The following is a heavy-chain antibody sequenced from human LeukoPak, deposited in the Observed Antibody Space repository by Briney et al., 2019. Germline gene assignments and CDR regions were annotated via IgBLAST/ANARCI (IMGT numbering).Heavy chain of an antibody. CDR1: GFTFSSYS. J-gene: IGHJ4*02. CDR3: ARDGTVPWYYDSSGYSR. V-gene: IGHV3-21*01. CDR2: ISSSSSYI. Sequence: GGSLRLSCAASGFTFSSYSMNWVRQAPGKGLEWVSSISSSSSYIYYADSVKGRFTISRDNAKNSLYLQMNSLRAEDTAVYYCARDGTVPWYYDSSGYSRWGQGTLVTVSS. D-gene: IGHD3-22*01.